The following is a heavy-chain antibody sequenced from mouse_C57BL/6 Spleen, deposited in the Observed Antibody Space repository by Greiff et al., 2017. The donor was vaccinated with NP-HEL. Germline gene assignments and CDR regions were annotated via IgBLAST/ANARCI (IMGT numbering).Heavy chain of an antibody. J-gene: IGHJ4*01. Sequence: QVQLQQPGAELVKPGASVKMSCKASGYTFTSYWITWVKQRPGQGLEWIGDIYPGSGSTNYNEKFKSKATLTVDTSSSTAYMQLSSLTSEDSAVYYCARYHMGYYYAMDYWGQGTSVTVSS. CDR2: IYPGSGST. CDR3: ARYHMGYYYAMDY. D-gene: IGHD1-1*02. CDR1: GYTFTSYW. V-gene: IGHV1-55*01.